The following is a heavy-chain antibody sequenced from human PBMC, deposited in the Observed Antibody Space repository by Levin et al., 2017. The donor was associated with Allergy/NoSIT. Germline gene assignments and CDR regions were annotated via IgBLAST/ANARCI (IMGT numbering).Heavy chain of an antibody. Sequence: QAGGSLRLSCAASGFSFDSFTMTWVRQAPGKGLQWVAAITGNGQKTYYGGSVEGRFTISRDNSNSVLYLQADSLRVDDTAVYFCAKDLGYYADYVGDYFDHWGQGTLVTVSS. CDR3: AKDLGYYADYVGDYFDH. CDR2: ITGNGQKT. CDR1: GFSFDSFT. D-gene: IGHD4-23*01. V-gene: IGHV3-23*01. J-gene: IGHJ4*03.